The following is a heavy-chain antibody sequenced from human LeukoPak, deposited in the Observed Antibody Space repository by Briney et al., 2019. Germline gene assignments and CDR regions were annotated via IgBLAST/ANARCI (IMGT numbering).Heavy chain of an antibody. CDR1: GFTFSSYA. Sequence: GGSLRLSCAASGFTFSSYAMSWVRQAPGKGLEWVAVISYDGSNTYYADSVKGRFTISRDNSKNTLYLQLNSLRAEDTAVYYCARDSTYYYASGSSGPHYFDYWGQGTLVTVSS. D-gene: IGHD3-10*01. J-gene: IGHJ4*02. CDR2: ISYDGSNT. CDR3: ARDSTYYYASGSSGPHYFDY. V-gene: IGHV3-30*01.